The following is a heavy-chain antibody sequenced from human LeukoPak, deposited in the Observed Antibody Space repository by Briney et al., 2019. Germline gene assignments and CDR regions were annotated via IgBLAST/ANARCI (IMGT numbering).Heavy chain of an antibody. CDR3: AKALGYCSGGSCYGYFQH. V-gene: IGHV3-9*01. J-gene: IGHJ1*01. CDR1: GFTFDDYA. D-gene: IGHD2-15*01. CDR2: ISWNSGSI. Sequence: PGRSLRLSCAASGFTFDDYAMHWVRQAPGKGLEWVSGISWNSGSIGYADSVKGRFTISRDNAKNSLYLQMNSLRAEDTALYYCAKALGYCSGGSCYGYFQHWGQGTLVTVSS.